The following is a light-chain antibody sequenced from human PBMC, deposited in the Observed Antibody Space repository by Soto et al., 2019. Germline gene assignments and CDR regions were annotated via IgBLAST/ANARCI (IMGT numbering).Light chain of an antibody. Sequence: DVVMTQSPLSLPVTLGQPASISCRSSQSLVYSDGNTYLSWFRQRPGQSPRRLIYKVSKRDSGVPDRFSGSESGTNFTLKISSVEAEDVGVYYCMQATQWPFTFGQGTRLEIK. CDR3: MQATQWPFT. V-gene: IGKV2-30*01. J-gene: IGKJ5*01. CDR1: QSLVYSDGNTY. CDR2: KVS.